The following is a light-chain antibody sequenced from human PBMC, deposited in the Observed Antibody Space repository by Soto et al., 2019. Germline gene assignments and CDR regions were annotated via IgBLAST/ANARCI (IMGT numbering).Light chain of an antibody. V-gene: IGKV3-15*01. CDR3: QQYNKWPPYT. J-gene: IGKJ2*01. Sequence: EIVMTQSPATLSVSPGERGTLSCRASRSVSINLAWYQQKPGQAPRLLIYGASTRATGIPARFSGSGSGTEFTLTISSLQSEDFALYYCQQYNKWPPYTFGQGTKLEIK. CDR2: GAS. CDR1: RSVSIN.